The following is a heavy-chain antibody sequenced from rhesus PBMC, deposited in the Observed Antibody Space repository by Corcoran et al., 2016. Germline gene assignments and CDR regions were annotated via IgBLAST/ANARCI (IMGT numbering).Heavy chain of an antibody. Sequence: QVQLVQSGAEVKKPGSSVKVYCKASGYTVTDYYMHWVRPAPRQGLEWMGWINPYNGNTKYARKFQDRFTLTRDTSTSTAYMDLSSLSSEDTAVYYCARKLIGPAHFDYWGQGVLVTVSS. CDR3: ARKLIGPAHFDY. J-gene: IGHJ4*01. V-gene: IGHV1S2*01. D-gene: IGHD2-33*01. CDR1: GYTVTDYY. CDR2: INPYNGNT.